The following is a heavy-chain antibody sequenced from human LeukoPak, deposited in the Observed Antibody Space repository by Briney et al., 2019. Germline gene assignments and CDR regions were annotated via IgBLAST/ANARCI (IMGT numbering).Heavy chain of an antibody. V-gene: IGHV3-23*01. Sequence: GGSLRLSCTASEFTFSSYALSWGRQAPGKGLEWVSAISGSGVSTYHADSVRGRFTVSRDSSKKTLYLQMKSLRAENTAVYYCARVAGSWSYLADAYDIWGHGTVVSV. J-gene: IGHJ3*02. D-gene: IGHD3-10*01. CDR2: ISGSGVST. CDR1: EFTFSSYA. CDR3: ARVAGSWSYLADAYDI.